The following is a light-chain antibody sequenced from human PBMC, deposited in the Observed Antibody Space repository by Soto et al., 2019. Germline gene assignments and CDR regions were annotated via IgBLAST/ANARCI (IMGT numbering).Light chain of an antibody. CDR1: QSISGSY. CDR3: QQYGNSPRT. V-gene: IGKV3-20*01. CDR2: RAS. Sequence: EIVLTQSPGTLSLSPGGRATLSCRASQSISGSYLAWYQQKPGQAPRLLIYRASRRATGIPDRFSGRGSGADFTLTISRLEPEDFAMYFCQQYGNSPRTFGPGTKVDI. J-gene: IGKJ3*01.